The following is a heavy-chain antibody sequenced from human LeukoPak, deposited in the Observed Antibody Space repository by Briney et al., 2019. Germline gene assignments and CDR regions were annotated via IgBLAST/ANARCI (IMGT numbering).Heavy chain of an antibody. CDR3: ATSSMVRRYYYYYGMDV. J-gene: IGHJ6*04. CDR1: GYTLTELS. D-gene: IGHD3-10*01. CDR2: FDPEDGET. V-gene: IGHV1-24*01. Sequence: ASVKVSCKVSGYTLTELSMHWVRQAPGKGLEWMGGFDPEDGETIYAQKFQGRVTMTEDTSTDTAYMELSSLRSEDTAVYYCATSSMVRRYYYYYGMDVWGKGTTVTVSS.